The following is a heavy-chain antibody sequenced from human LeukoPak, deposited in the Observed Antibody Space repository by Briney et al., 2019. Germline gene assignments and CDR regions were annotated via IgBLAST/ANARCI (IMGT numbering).Heavy chain of an antibody. CDR2: ISAYNGNT. Sequence: ASVKVSCKASGYTFTSYGISWVRQAPGQGLEWMGWISAYNGNTNYAQKLQGRVTMTTDTSTSTAYMELRSLRSEDTAVYYCARDSSTVTTGAFDIWGQGTMVTVSS. CDR1: GYTFTSYG. D-gene: IGHD4-17*01. CDR3: ARDSSTVTTGAFDI. J-gene: IGHJ3*02. V-gene: IGHV1-18*01.